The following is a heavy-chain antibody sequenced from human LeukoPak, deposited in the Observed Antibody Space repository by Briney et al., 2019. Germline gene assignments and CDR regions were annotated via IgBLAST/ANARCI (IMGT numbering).Heavy chain of an antibody. CDR2: VSHSGTS. CDR3: ARYLLLEGKFYLDY. Sequence: SETLSLTCTVSGASISSDFWTWIRQPPGKVLEWIGYVSHSGTSNYNPSLKSRVTMSVDTSENQFSLKLTSVTAADSAVYYCARYLLLEGKFYLDYWGQGTLVTVSS. D-gene: IGHD2/OR15-2a*01. V-gene: IGHV4-59*01. CDR1: GASISSDF. J-gene: IGHJ4*02.